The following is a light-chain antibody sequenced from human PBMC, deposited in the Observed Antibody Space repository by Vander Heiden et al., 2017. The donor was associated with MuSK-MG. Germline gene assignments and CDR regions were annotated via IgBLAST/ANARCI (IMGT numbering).Light chain of an antibody. Sequence: DIQMTQSPSTLSASVGDRLTITCRASQSISSWLAWYQQKPGKAPKLLIYDASSLESGVPSRFSGSGSGTEFTLTISSLQPDDFATYYCQQDNSYSWTFGQGTKVEIK. CDR3: QQDNSYSWT. CDR1: QSISSW. CDR2: DAS. J-gene: IGKJ1*01. V-gene: IGKV1-5*01.